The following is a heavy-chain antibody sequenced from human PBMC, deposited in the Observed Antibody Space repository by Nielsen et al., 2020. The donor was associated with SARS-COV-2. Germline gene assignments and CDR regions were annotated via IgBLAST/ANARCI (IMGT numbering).Heavy chain of an antibody. CDR1: GGSISSYY. D-gene: IGHD3-16*01. CDR3: ARGGRRYGGDYYGMDV. J-gene: IGHJ6*02. Sequence: SETLSLTCTVSGGSISSYYWSWIRQPPGKGLEWIGYIYYSGSTNYNPSLKSRVTISVDTSKNQFSLKLSSVTAADTAVYYCARGGRRYGGDYYGMDVWGQGTTVTASS. CDR2: IYYSGST. V-gene: IGHV4-59*01.